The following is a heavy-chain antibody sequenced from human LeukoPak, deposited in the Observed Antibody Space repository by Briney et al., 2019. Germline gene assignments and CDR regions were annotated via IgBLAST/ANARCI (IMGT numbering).Heavy chain of an antibody. J-gene: IGHJ3*02. Sequence: GSLRLSCAASGFTFSSYSMNWVRQAPGKGLEWVSYISSSSSTIYYADSVKGRFTISRDNAKNSLYLQMNSLRAEDTAVYYCARGGKGYDTGNDIWGQGTMVTVSS. V-gene: IGHV3-48*01. CDR2: ISSSSSTI. CDR3: ARGGKGYDTGNDI. CDR1: GFTFSSYS. D-gene: IGHD3-22*01.